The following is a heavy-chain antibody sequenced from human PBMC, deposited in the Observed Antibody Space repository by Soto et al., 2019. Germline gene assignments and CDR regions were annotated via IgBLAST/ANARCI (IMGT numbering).Heavy chain of an antibody. CDR3: ARPYNPSLAEGFRF. CDR1: GYNFANFW. Sequence: PGESLKISCKGSGYNFANFWIGWVRQMPGKGLEWMGIIYPGNSDTRYGPSIRGQVTISADKSISTAYLQWSSLKASDTAFYYCARPYNPSLAEGFRFWGQGTLVTVSS. CDR2: IYPGNSDT. J-gene: IGHJ4*02. V-gene: IGHV5-51*01. D-gene: IGHD3-10*01.